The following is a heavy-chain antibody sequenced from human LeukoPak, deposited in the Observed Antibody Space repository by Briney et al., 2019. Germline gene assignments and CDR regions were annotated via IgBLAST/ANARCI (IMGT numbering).Heavy chain of an antibody. CDR3: AKEGAPLGSFDY. J-gene: IGHJ4*02. CDR2: ISGSGGST. D-gene: IGHD1-26*01. Sequence: PGGSLRLSCAASGFTFSSYWMHRVRQAPGKGLEWVSAISGSGGSTYYADSVKGRFTISRDNSKNTLYLQMNSLRAEDTAVYYCAKEGAPLGSFDYWGQGTLVTVSS. V-gene: IGHV3-23*01. CDR1: GFTFSSYW.